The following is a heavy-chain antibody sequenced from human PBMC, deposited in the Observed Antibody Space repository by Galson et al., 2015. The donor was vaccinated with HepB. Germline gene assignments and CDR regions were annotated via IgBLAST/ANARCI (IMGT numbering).Heavy chain of an antibody. V-gene: IGHV1-2*02. CDR1: GYTFTGYY. J-gene: IGHJ5*02. Sequence: SVKVSCKASGYTFTGYYMHWVRQAPGQGLEWMGWINPNSGGTNYAQKFQGRVTMTRDTSISTTYMELSRLRSDDTAVYYCATYYYDSSGWFDPWGQGTLVTVSS. CDR3: ATYYYDSSGWFDP. CDR2: INPNSGGT. D-gene: IGHD3-22*01.